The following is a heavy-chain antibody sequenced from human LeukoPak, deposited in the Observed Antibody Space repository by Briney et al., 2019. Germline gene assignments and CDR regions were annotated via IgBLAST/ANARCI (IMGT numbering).Heavy chain of an antibody. V-gene: IGHV3-30*02. CDR2: IRYDGSNK. Sequence: PGGSLRLSCAASGFTFSSYGMHWVRQAPGKGLEWVAFIRYDGSNKYYADSVKGRFTISRDNSKNTLYLQMNSLRAEDTAVYYRARDNLPRIAAARGGMDVWGKGTTVTVSS. CDR3: ARDNLPRIAAARGGMDV. D-gene: IGHD6-13*01. J-gene: IGHJ6*03. CDR1: GFTFSSYG.